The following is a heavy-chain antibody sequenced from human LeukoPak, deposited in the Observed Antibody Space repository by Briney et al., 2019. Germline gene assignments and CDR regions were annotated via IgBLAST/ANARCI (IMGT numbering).Heavy chain of an antibody. J-gene: IGHJ4*02. CDR1: GFTFSDYY. D-gene: IGHD2-2*01. V-gene: IGHV3-11*01. Sequence: GGSLRLSCAASGFTFSDYYMSWIRQAPGRGLEWVSYISSSGSTIYYADSVKGRFTISRDNAKNSLYLQMNSLRAEDTAVYYCAKDHQYQLLSPFDYWGQGTLVTVSS. CDR3: AKDHQYQLLSPFDY. CDR2: ISSSGSTI.